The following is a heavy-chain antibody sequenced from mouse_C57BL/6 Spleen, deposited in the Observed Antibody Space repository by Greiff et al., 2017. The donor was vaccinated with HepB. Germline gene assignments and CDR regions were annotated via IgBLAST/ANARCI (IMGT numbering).Heavy chain of an antibody. D-gene: IGHD2-1*01. CDR3: ARDIGNYDFGY. Sequence: EVKLVESGGGLVKPGGSLKLSCAASGFTFSDYGMHWVRQAPEKGLEWVAYISSGSSTIYYADTVKGRFTISRDNAKNTLFLQMTSLRSEDTAMYYCARDIGNYDFGYWGQGTTLTVSS. CDR2: ISSGSSTI. CDR1: GFTFSDYG. J-gene: IGHJ2*01. V-gene: IGHV5-17*01.